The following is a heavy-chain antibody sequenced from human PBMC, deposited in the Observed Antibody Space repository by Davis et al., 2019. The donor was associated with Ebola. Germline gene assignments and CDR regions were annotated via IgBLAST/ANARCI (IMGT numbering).Heavy chain of an antibody. Sequence: ASVKVSCKASSYTFTSYDINWVRQATGQGLEWMGWMNPNSGNTGYAQKFQGRVTMTRNTSISTAYMELNSLRSKDTAVYYCARAQFPTTSDHWGQGTLVTVSS. V-gene: IGHV1-8*01. D-gene: IGHD1-1*01. CDR1: SYTFTSYD. CDR2: MNPNSGNT. J-gene: IGHJ4*02. CDR3: ARAQFPTTSDH.